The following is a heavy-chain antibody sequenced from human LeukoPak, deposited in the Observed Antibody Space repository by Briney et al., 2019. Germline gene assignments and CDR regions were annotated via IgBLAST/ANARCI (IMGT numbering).Heavy chain of an antibody. J-gene: IGHJ4*02. CDR1: GFTFSSYW. V-gene: IGHV3-74*01. CDR3: ARVRRYSYGFDY. Sequence: PGGSLRLSCAASGFTFSSYWMHWVRQAPGKGLVWISRINSDGSSTSYADSVKGRFTISRDNAKNTLYLQMNSLRAEDTAVYYCARVRRYSYGFDYWGQGTLVTVSS. CDR2: INSDGSST. D-gene: IGHD5-18*01.